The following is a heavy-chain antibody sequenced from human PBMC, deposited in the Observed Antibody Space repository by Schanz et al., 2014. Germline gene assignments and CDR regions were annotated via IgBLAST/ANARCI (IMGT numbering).Heavy chain of an antibody. CDR2: IIGSGGNT. D-gene: IGHD5-18*01. CDR1: GFTFRGYA. CDR3: AKDAENTAMITDYFDY. Sequence: EVQLLESGGGLVQPGGSLRLSCAASGFTFRGYAMSWVRQAPGRGLEWVSIIIGSGGNTYYADAVRGRFTISRDNSKTTVYLQMNSRRAEDAAVYYCAKDAENTAMITDYFDYWGQGTLVTVSS. J-gene: IGHJ4*02. V-gene: IGHV3-23*01.